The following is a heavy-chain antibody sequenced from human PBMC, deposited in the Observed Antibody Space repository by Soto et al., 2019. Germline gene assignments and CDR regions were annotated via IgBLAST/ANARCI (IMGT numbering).Heavy chain of an antibody. D-gene: IGHD6-19*01. Sequence: PGGSLRLSCAASGFTFSSYGMHWFRQAPGKGLEWVAVISYDGSNKYYADSVKGRFTISRDNSKNTLYLQMNSPRAEDTAVYYCAHTNGGYSSGWYYFDYWGQGTLVTVSS. V-gene: IGHV3-30*03. CDR2: ISYDGSNK. CDR3: AHTNGGYSSGWYYFDY. CDR1: GFTFSSYG. J-gene: IGHJ4*02.